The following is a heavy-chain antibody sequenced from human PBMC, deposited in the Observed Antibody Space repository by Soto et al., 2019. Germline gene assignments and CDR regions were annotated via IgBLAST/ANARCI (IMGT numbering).Heavy chain of an antibody. CDR2: IYRTGST. Sequence: QVPLQESGPGLVKPSGTLSLTCAVSGGSFTCNNWWTWVLQPPGQGLEWIGEIYRTGSTNYNPSLKSRVTISLDKSENQFSLKVTSLTAADTAVYYCASRDQGTSVDYWGQGTLVTVSS. V-gene: IGHV4-4*02. CDR1: GGSFTCNNW. D-gene: IGHD1-7*01. CDR3: ASRDQGTSVDY. J-gene: IGHJ4*02.